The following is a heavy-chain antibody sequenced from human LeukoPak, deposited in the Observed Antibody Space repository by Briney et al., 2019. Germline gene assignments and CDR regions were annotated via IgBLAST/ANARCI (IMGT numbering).Heavy chain of an antibody. CDR3: HSPRSNYYYGMDV. CDR2: IYYSGST. CDR1: GGSISSSSYY. J-gene: IGHJ6*02. D-gene: IGHD5-18*01. V-gene: IGHV4-39*01. Sequence: PSETLSLTCTVSGGSISSSSYYWGWIRQPPGKGLEWIGSIYYSGSTYYNPSLKSRVTISVDTSKNQFSLKLSSVTAADTAVYYCHSPRSNYYYGMDVWGQGTMVTVSS.